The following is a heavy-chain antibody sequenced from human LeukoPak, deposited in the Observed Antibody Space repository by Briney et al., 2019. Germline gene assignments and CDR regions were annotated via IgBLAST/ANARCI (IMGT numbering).Heavy chain of an antibody. V-gene: IGHV3-7*01. CDR2: IIQDGSEK. CDR3: ARDPLGTRPGFDY. J-gene: IGHJ4*02. CDR1: GFIFSSYW. Sequence: GGSLRLSCAASGFIFSSYWMSWVRQAPGKGLEWVANIIQDGSEKYYVDSVKGRFTISRDNAKNSLYLQMNSLRAEDTAVYYCARDPLGTRPGFDYWGQGTLVTVSS. D-gene: IGHD1-1*01.